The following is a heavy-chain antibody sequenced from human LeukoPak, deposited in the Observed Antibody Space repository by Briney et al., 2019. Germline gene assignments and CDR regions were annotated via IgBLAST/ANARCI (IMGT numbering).Heavy chain of an antibody. V-gene: IGHV3-43*02. Sequence: GGSLRLSCAASGFTFDDSAMHWVRQAPGRGLEWVSLITGVGTTTYYADSVKGRFTISRDNNKNSLYLQMHSLRTEDTAFYYCAKPNNYYDSSGYPVAYYYYYYMDVWGKGATVTVSS. D-gene: IGHD3-22*01. CDR2: ITGVGTTT. CDR3: AKPNNYYDSSGYPVAYYYYYYMDV. J-gene: IGHJ6*03. CDR1: GFTFDDSA.